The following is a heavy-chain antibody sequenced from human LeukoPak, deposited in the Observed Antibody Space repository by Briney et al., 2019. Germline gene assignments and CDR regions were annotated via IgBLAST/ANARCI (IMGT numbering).Heavy chain of an antibody. Sequence: PGGSLRLSCAASGFTFSSYAMSWVRQAPGKGLEWVSAISGSGASTYYADSVKGRFTISRDNSKNTLYLQMNSLRAEDTAVYYCAKVGYYYDSSGYYGDYYYYYYMDVWGKGTTVTVSS. CDR3: AKVGYYYDSSGYYGDYYYYYYMDV. J-gene: IGHJ6*03. CDR1: GFTFSSYA. V-gene: IGHV3-23*01. D-gene: IGHD3-22*01. CDR2: ISGSGAST.